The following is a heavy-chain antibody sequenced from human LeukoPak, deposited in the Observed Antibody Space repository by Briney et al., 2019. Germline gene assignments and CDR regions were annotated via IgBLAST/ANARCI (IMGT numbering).Heavy chain of an antibody. Sequence: SETLSLTCAVYGGSFSGYYWSWIRQPPGEGLEWIGEINHSGSTNYNPSLKSRVTISVDTSKNQFSLKLSSVTAADTAVYYCARGFLRSGYFDYWGQGTLVTVSS. V-gene: IGHV4-34*01. D-gene: IGHD3-3*01. J-gene: IGHJ4*02. CDR1: GGSFSGYY. CDR3: ARGFLRSGYFDY. CDR2: INHSGST.